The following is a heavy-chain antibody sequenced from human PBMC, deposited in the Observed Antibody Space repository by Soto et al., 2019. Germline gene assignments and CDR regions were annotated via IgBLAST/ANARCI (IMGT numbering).Heavy chain of an antibody. V-gene: IGHV3-7*01. CDR3: ERTLGDDIVVVPAAIDY. D-gene: IGHD2-2*01. Sequence: GGSLRLSCAASGFTFSSYWMSWVRQAPGKGLEWVANIKQDGSEKYYVDSVKGRFTISRDNAKNSLYLQMNSLRAEDTAVYYCERTLGDDIVVVPAAIDYWGQGTLVTVSS. CDR2: IKQDGSEK. CDR1: GFTFSSYW. J-gene: IGHJ4*02.